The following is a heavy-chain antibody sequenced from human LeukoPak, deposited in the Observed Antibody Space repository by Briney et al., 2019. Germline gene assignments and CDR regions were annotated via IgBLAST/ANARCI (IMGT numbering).Heavy chain of an antibody. D-gene: IGHD3-9*01. CDR2: IYYSGST. Sequence: PSETLSLTXTVSGGSISSYYWSWIRQPPGKGLEWIGYIYYSGSTNYNPSLKSRVTISVDTSKNQFSLKLSSVTAADTAVYYCARELSTGYYNYYYYYMDVWGKGTTVTVSS. J-gene: IGHJ6*03. V-gene: IGHV4-59*01. CDR1: GGSISSYY. CDR3: ARELSTGYYNYYYYYMDV.